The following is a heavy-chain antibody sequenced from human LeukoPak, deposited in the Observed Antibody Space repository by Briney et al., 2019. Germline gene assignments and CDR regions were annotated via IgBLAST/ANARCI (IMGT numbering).Heavy chain of an antibody. J-gene: IGHJ4*02. CDR3: ATTDGCNAQRS. Sequence: SETLSLTCTVSGGSISSYYWSWIRQPPGKGLEWIGYIYYSGSTNYNPSLKSRVTISVDTSKNQFSLKLSSVTAADTAVYYCATTDGCNAQRSWGQGTLVTVSS. CDR1: GGSISSYY. V-gene: IGHV4-59*01. CDR2: IYYSGST. D-gene: IGHD5-24*01.